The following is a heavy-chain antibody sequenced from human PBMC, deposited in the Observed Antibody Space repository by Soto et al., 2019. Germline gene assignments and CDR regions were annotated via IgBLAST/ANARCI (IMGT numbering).Heavy chain of an antibody. Sequence: PGGSLRLSCAASGFTFSSYWMHWVRQAPGKGLVWVSRINSDGSSTSYADSVKGRFTISRDNAKNTLYLQMNSLRAEDTAVYYCARDQEAYYYDSSGYGMDVWGQGTTVTVSS. J-gene: IGHJ6*02. D-gene: IGHD3-22*01. V-gene: IGHV3-74*01. CDR3: ARDQEAYYYDSSGYGMDV. CDR1: GFTFSSYW. CDR2: INSDGSST.